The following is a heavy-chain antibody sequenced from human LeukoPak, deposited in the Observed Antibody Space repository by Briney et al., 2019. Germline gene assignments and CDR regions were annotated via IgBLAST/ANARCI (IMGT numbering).Heavy chain of an antibody. Sequence: ASVKVSCKASGYTFTSYDINWVRQATGQGLEWMGWMNPNSGNTGYAQKFQGRVTMTRNTSISTAYMELSSLRSEDTAVYYCAREGIAAAGTRYYYYMDAWGKGTTVAVSS. CDR3: AREGIAAAGTRYYYYMDA. D-gene: IGHD6-13*01. CDR1: GYTFTSYD. J-gene: IGHJ6*03. CDR2: MNPNSGNT. V-gene: IGHV1-8*01.